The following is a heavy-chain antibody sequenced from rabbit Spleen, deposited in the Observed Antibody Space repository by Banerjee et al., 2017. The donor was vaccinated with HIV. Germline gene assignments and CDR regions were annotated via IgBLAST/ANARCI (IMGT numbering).Heavy chain of an antibody. CDR2: INTATGKV. CDR3: ARDLASVVGWNFNL. J-gene: IGHJ4*01. V-gene: IGHV1S40*01. CDR1: GFSFSDRDV. D-gene: IGHD3-1*01. Sequence: QSLEESGGDLVKPGASLTLTCTASGFSFSDRDVMCWVRQAPGKGLEWIACINTATGKVVSASWAKGRFTISRTSSTTVTLQMTSLTAADTATYFCARDLASVVGWNFNLWGPGTLVTVS.